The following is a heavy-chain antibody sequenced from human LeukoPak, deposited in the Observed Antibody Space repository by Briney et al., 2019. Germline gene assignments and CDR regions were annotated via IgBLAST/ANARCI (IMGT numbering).Heavy chain of an antibody. CDR3: VSQSYSGSDNYYFHY. J-gene: IGHJ4*02. V-gene: IGHV3-23*01. CDR2: ISGSGERT. Sequence: GRSLRLSCVTSGFMFSTYAMSWVRQAPGKGLEWVSIISGSGERTYYADSVKGRFTVSRDNSKNTLYLQMKSLRAEDTAVYYCVSQSYSGSDNYYFHYWGQGTLVAVSS. CDR1: GFMFSTYA. D-gene: IGHD1-26*01.